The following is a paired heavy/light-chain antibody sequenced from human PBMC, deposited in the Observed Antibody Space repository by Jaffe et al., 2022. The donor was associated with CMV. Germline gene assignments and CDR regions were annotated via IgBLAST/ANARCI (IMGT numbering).Heavy chain of an antibody. V-gene: IGHV5-10-1*03. CDR2: IDPSDFYT. CDR1: GYSFTKYW. D-gene: IGHD2-2*01. Sequence: VQLVQSGAEVKKPGESLRISCQVSGYSFTKYWITWVRQMPGKGLEWVGRIDPSDFYTNYSPSFQGRVTISTDKSINTAYLQWNSLQASDTAMYYCARLADCTRASCYDFVRYYSDYWGQGTLVTVSS. CDR3: ARLADCTRASCYDFVRYYSDY. J-gene: IGHJ4*02.
Light chain of an antibody. CDR1: NSGIGAYNF. J-gene: IGLJ3*02. V-gene: IGLV2-14*03. Sequence: QTALTQPASVSGSPGQSITISCTGPNSGIGAYNFVSWYQQHPGKAPKLIIFDVTNRPSGVSDRFSGSKSGNTASLTISGLQAEDEANYYCTSYTISNTVFGGGTKLTVL. CDR3: TSYTISNTV. CDR2: DVT.